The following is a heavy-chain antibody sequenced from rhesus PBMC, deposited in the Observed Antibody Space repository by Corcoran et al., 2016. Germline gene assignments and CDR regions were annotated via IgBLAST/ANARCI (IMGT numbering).Heavy chain of an antibody. D-gene: IGHD1-7*02. CDR2: ISSEGTGT. Sequence: EVQLVESGGGLVQPGGSLRLSCAASGFTFSSYWMYWVRQAPGKGLEWVSRISSEGTGTSYADSGKGLFTISRENAKNSLYLQMNSLRAEDTAVYYCAREGTGTYFDYWGQGVLVTVSS. CDR3: AREGTGTYFDY. J-gene: IGHJ4*01. CDR1: GFTFSSYW. V-gene: IGHV3-119*01.